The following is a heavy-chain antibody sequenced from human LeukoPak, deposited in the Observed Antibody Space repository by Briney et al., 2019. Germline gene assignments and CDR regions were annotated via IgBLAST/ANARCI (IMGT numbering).Heavy chain of an antibody. J-gene: IGHJ4*02. CDR3: AREALGSGYLDY. D-gene: IGHD3-3*01. CDR1: GGFMSSYY. CDR2: IHYTVST. Sequence: SETLSLTCTVSGGFMSSYYWTWIRLPPGKGLEWIGSIHYTVSTSYNPSLKSRVTISVDTSKNQFSVTLTWVTAADTAVYFCAREALGSGYLDYWGQGTLVTVSS. V-gene: IGHV4-59*01.